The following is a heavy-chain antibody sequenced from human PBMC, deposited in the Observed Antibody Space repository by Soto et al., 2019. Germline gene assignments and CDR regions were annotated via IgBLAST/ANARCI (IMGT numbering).Heavy chain of an antibody. CDR3: ARGLELRHYYYGMDV. Sequence: QVQLVESGGGVVQPGRSLRLSCSASGFTFSSYGRHWVRQAPGEALEWVSVIWYDGSNKYYADSVKGRFTISRDNSKNTLYLQMNSLRAEDTAVYYCARGLELRHYYYGMDVWGQGTTVTVSS. D-gene: IGHD1-7*01. CDR2: IWYDGSNK. CDR1: GFTFSSYG. J-gene: IGHJ6*02. V-gene: IGHV3-33*01.